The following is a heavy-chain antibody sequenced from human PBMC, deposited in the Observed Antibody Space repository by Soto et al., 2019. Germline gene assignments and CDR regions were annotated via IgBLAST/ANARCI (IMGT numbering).Heavy chain of an antibody. CDR1: GGSISSGDYY. J-gene: IGHJ6*02. CDR2: IYYSGST. Sequence: TSETLSLTCTVSGGSISSGDYYWSWIRQPPGKGLEWIGYIYYSGSTYYNPSLKSRVTISVDTSKNQFSLKLSSVTAADTAVYYCARGGTAPGGMDVWGQGTTVTVSS. V-gene: IGHV4-30-4*01. CDR3: ARGGTAPGGMDV. D-gene: IGHD2-21*02.